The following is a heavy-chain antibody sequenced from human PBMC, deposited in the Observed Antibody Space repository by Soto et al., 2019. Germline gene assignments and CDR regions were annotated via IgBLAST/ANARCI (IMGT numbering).Heavy chain of an antibody. V-gene: IGHV4-31*03. CDR2: IYYSGST. D-gene: IGHD3-10*01. Sequence: PSETLSLTCTVSCGSISSGGYYWIFISHHPWKGLEWIGYIYYSGSTYYNPSLKSRVTISVDTSKNQFSLKLSSVTAADTAVYYCARDNGMDGSGSYHFEYWGQGTLVTVSS. CDR3: ARDNGMDGSGSYHFEY. J-gene: IGHJ4*02. CDR1: CGSISSGGYY.